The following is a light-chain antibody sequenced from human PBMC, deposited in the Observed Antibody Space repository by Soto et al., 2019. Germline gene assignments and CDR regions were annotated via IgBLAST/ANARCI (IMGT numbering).Light chain of an antibody. CDR1: SSDVGGYNY. J-gene: IGLJ3*02. Sequence: QSALTQPASVSGSPGQSITISCTGTSSDVGGYNYVSWYQQHPGIAPKLIIYEVTKRPSGVPDRFSGSKSGNTASLTISGLQADDEAGYYCSSYTSRRTWVFGGGTKVTVL. CDR3: SSYTSRRTWV. V-gene: IGLV2-14*01. CDR2: EVT.